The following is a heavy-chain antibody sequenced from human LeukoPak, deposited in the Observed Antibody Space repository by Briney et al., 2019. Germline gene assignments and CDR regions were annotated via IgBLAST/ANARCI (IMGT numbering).Heavy chain of an antibody. CDR1: GYTFTNFG. D-gene: IGHD6-19*01. CDR2: ISAYNGNT. Sequence: ASVKVSCKASGYTFTNFGINWVRQAPGQGLEWMGWISAYNGNTNYAQKLQGRVTMTTDTSTSTAYMELRSLRSDDTAVYYLAKGASNPLGYSSGWYYWCDPGGQGTRHTVSS. V-gene: IGHV1-18*01. CDR3: AKGASNPLGYSSGWYYWCDP. J-gene: IGHJ5*02.